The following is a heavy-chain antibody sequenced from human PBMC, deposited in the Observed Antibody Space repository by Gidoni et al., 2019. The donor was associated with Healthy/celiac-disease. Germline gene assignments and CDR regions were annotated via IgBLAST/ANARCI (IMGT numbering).Heavy chain of an antibody. D-gene: IGHD1-26*01. Sequence: EVQLVESGGGLVKPGGSLRLSCAASGFTFSSYSMNWVRQAPGKGLEWVSSISSSSSYIYYADSVKGRFTISRDNAKNSLYLQMNSLRAEDTAVYYCVVWELRPVNAFDIWGQGTMVTVSS. J-gene: IGHJ3*02. CDR2: ISSSSSYI. CDR1: GFTFSSYS. CDR3: VVWELRPVNAFDI. V-gene: IGHV3-21*01.